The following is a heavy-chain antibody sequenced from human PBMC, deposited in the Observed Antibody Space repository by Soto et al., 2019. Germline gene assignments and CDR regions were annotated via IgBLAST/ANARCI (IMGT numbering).Heavy chain of an antibody. CDR1: GGTSNSYA. V-gene: IGHV1-69*12. CDR2: IIPIFGTA. D-gene: IGHD1-26*01. J-gene: IGHJ6*02. Sequence: QVQLVQSGAEVKKPGSSVKVSCKASGGTSNSYAISWVRQAPGQGLEWMGGIIPIFGTADYAQKFQGRVTITADESTSTAYMELSSPRSEDTAVYYCARHPVSGSYAYYYGMDVWGQGTTVTVSS. CDR3: ARHPVSGSYAYYYGMDV.